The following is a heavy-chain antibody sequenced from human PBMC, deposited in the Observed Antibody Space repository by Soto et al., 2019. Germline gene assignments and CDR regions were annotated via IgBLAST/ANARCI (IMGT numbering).Heavy chain of an antibody. CDR3: SKGTGTTRLYSMDV. CDR1: GFIFHTYA. CDR2: ISASGDST. V-gene: IGHV3-23*01. Sequence: GGSLRLSCVASGFIFHTYAMNWVRQAPGKGLEWVSAISASGDSTFYADSLRGRFTISRDNSKDTLYLQMNSLTAEDTALYYCSKGTGTTRLYSMDVWGQGTTVTVSS. J-gene: IGHJ6*02. D-gene: IGHD1-7*01.